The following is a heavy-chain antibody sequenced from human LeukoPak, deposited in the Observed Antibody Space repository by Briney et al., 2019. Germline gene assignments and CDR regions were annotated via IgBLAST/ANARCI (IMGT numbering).Heavy chain of an antibody. D-gene: IGHD3-22*01. CDR1: GFTFSDYY. V-gene: IGHV3-23*01. Sequence: GGSLRLSCAASGFTFSDYYMSWIRQAPGKGLEWVSAISGSGGSTYYADSVKGRFTISRDNSKNTLYLQMNSLRAEDTAVYYCAKNTIVVGFDYWGQGTLVTVSS. CDR3: AKNTIVVGFDY. J-gene: IGHJ4*02. CDR2: ISGSGGST.